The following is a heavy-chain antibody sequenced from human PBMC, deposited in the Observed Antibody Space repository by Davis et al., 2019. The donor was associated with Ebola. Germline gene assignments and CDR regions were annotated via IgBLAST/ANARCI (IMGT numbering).Heavy chain of an antibody. CDR1: GFTFSSYS. J-gene: IGHJ6*02. D-gene: IGHD2-15*01. CDR3: ARASAEGYCSGGSCLLYYYYGMDV. V-gene: IGHV3-21*01. CDR2: ISSSSSYI. Sequence: PGGSLRLSCAASGFTFSSYSMNWVRRAPGKGLEWVSSISSSSSYIYYAGSVKGRFTISRDNAKNSLYLQMNSLRAEDTAVYYCARASAEGYCSGGSCLLYYYYGMDVWGQGTTVTVSS.